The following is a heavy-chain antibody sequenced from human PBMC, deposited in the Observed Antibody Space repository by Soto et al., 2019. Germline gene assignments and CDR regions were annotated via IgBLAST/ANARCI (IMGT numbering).Heavy chain of an antibody. J-gene: IGHJ4*02. D-gene: IGHD2-8*01. V-gene: IGHV4-31*03. Sequence: SETLSLTCTVSGGSISSGGYYWSWIRQHPGKGLEWIGYIYYSGSTYYNPSLKSRVTISVDTSKNQFSLKLSSVTAADTAVYYCAARQDIVLMVYATWGQGTLVTVSS. CDR2: IYYSGST. CDR3: AARQDIVLMVYAT. CDR1: GGSISSGGYY.